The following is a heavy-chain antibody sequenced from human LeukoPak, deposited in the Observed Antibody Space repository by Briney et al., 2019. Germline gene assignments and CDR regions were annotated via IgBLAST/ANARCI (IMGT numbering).Heavy chain of an antibody. CDR2: IRYDGSNK. CDR3: AKDLGVIAAAGIFDY. D-gene: IGHD6-13*01. CDR1: GFTFSSYG. V-gene: IGHV3-30*02. Sequence: PGGSLRLSCAASGFTFSSYGMPWVRQAPGKGLEWVAFIRYDGSNKYYADSVKGRFTISRDNSKNTLYLQMNSLRAEDTAVYYCAKDLGVIAAAGIFDYWGQGTLVTVSS. J-gene: IGHJ4*02.